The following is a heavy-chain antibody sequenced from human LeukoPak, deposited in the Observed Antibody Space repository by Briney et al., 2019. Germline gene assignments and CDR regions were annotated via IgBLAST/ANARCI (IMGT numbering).Heavy chain of an antibody. D-gene: IGHD2-2*01. J-gene: IGHJ5*02. V-gene: IGHV1-69*04. CDR1: GGTFSSYA. Sequence: SVKASCKASGGTFSSYAISWVRQAPGQGLEWMGRIIPILGIANYAQKFQGRVTITADKSTSTAYMELSSLRSEDTAVCYCARDPRGYCSSTSCYSLSSWFDPWGQGTLVTVSS. CDR2: IIPILGIA. CDR3: ARDPRGYCSSTSCYSLSSWFDP.